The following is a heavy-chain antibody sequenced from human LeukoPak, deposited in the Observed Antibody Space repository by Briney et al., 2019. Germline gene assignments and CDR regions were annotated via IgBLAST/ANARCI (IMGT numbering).Heavy chain of an antibody. CDR3: ARGGYYFDN. D-gene: IGHD3-22*01. Sequence: PGGSLRLSCAASEFSFSDYYISWICEAPGRGLEWVSYISSSGGTRFYADSVRGRFTISRDNAKKSLYLQMNSLRAEDTAVYYCARGGYYFDNWGQGTLVTVSS. CDR2: ISSSGGTR. CDR1: EFSFSDYY. J-gene: IGHJ4*02. V-gene: IGHV3-11*01.